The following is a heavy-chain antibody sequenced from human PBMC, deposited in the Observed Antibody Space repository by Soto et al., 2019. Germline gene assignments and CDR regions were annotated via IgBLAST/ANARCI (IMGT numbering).Heavy chain of an antibody. J-gene: IGHJ4*02. CDR3: AKRVLRFLDY. CDR1: GFTFIGYA. V-gene: IGHV3-23*01. Sequence: PGGSLRLSCAASGFTFIGYAMSWVRQAPGKGLEWVSAISGSGGSTYYADSVKGRFTISRDNSKNTLYLQMNSLRAEDTAVYYCAKRVLRFLDYWGQGTLVTVSS. D-gene: IGHD5-12*01. CDR2: ISGSGGST.